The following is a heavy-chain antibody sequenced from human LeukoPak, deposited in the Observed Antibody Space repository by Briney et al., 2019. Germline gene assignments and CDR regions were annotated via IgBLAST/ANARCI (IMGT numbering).Heavy chain of an antibody. J-gene: IGHJ4*02. V-gene: IGHV3-53*01. CDR3: ARDHTKAVASTGYYFDY. CDR2: IYSGGST. D-gene: IGHD6-19*01. Sequence: GGSLRLSCAASGFTVSSNYMSWVRQAPGKGLEWVSVIYSGGSTYYADSVKGRFTISRDNSKNTLYLQMNSLRVEDTAVYYCARDHTKAVASTGYYFDYWGQGTLVTVSS. CDR1: GFTVSSNY.